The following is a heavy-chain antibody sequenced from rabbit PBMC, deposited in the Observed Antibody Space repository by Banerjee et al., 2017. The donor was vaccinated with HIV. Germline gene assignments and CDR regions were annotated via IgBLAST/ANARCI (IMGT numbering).Heavy chain of an antibody. CDR2: IYTGIGTT. CDR3: AREDGYGAYDYLDL. Sequence: QSLEESGGDLVKPGASLTLTCTASGFSFSSSYWICWVRQAPGKGLEWIGCIYTGIGTTYYASWAKGRFTISKTSSTTVTLQMTSLTAADTATYFCAREDGYGAYDYLDLWGPGTLVTVS. D-gene: IGHD6-1*01. V-gene: IGHV1S40*01. J-gene: IGHJ4*01. CDR1: GFSFSSSYW.